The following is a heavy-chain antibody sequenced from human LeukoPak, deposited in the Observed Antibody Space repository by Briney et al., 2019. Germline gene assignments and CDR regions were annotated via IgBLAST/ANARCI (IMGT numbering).Heavy chain of an antibody. CDR3: ARAATVLLWFGELSPTRFDY. D-gene: IGHD3-10*01. V-gene: IGHV4-31*02. CDR2: IYYSGST. Sequence: SWIRQHPGKGLEWIGYIYYSGSTYYNPSLKSRVTISVDTSKNQFSLKLSSVTAADTAVYYCARAATVLLWFGELSPTRFDYWGQGTLVTVSS. J-gene: IGHJ4*02.